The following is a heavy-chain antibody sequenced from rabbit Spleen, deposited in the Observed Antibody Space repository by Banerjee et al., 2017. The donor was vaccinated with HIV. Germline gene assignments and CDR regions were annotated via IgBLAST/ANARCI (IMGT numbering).Heavy chain of an antibody. J-gene: IGHJ4*01. Sequence: QSLEESGGGLVQPEGSLTLTCTASGFSFSTAYYMCWVRQAPGKGLEWIGCIYTGSGSTYDASWAKGRFTSSKTSSTTVTLQMTSLTAADTATYFCARGVYSDGDGYELWGPGTLVTVS. CDR3: ARGVYSDGDGYEL. V-gene: IGHV1S40*01. CDR1: GFSFSTAYY. CDR2: IYTGSGST. D-gene: IGHD6-1*01.